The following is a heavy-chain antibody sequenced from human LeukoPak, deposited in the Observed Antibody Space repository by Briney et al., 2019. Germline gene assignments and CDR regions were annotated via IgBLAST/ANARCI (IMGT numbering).Heavy chain of an antibody. Sequence: GGSLRLSCAASGFTFSHYAIHWVRQAPGKGLEWVAVISYDGSNKYYADSVKGRFTISRDNSKNTLYLQMNSLRAEDTAVYYCARETGSAVGSTDFDYWGQGTLVTVSS. CDR1: GFTFSHYA. CDR2: ISYDGSNK. V-gene: IGHV3-30-3*01. J-gene: IGHJ4*02. D-gene: IGHD4-17*01. CDR3: ARETGSAVGSTDFDY.